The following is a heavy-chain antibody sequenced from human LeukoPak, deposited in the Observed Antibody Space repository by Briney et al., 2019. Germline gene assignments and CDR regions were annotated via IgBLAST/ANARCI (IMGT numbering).Heavy chain of an antibody. CDR1: GFTFSSYG. CDR2: LSGSGGST. J-gene: IGHJ4*02. CDR3: AKDGPVTYYYDSSGQYFDY. Sequence: GGTLRLSCAASGFTFSSYGMSWVRQAPGKGLVWVSTLSGSGGSTYYADSVKGRFTISRDNSKNTLFLQMNSLRAEDTAVYYCAKDGPVTYYYDSSGQYFDYWGQGTLVTVSS. D-gene: IGHD3-22*01. V-gene: IGHV3-23*01.